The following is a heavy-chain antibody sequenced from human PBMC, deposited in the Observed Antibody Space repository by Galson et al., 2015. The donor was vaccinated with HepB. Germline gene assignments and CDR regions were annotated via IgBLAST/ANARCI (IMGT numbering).Heavy chain of an antibody. V-gene: IGHV3-23*01. CDR1: GFTFSSYA. CDR2: ISGSGHST. CDR3: AKDRHYESWIYYFDY. Sequence: SLRLSCAASGFTFSSYAMTWVRQAPGEGLEWVSAISGSGHSTYYADSVKGRFTISRDNSKNTLYLQMNSLRAEDTAVYYCAKDRHYESWIYYFDYWGQGTLVTVSS. D-gene: IGHD3-3*01. J-gene: IGHJ4*02.